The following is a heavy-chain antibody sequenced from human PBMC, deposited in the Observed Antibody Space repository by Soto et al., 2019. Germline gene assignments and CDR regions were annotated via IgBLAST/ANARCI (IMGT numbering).Heavy chain of an antibody. CDR3: ASYYGSGSPYGMDV. CDR1: GGSISSSSYY. CDR2: IYYSGST. D-gene: IGHD3-10*01. V-gene: IGHV4-39*01. Sequence: QLQLQESGPGLVKPSETLSLTCTVSGGSISSSSYYWGWIRQPPGKGLEWIGSIYYSGSTYYNPSLMSRVTISVDTSKNQFSLKLSSVTAADTAVYYCASYYGSGSPYGMDVWGQGTTVTVSS. J-gene: IGHJ6*02.